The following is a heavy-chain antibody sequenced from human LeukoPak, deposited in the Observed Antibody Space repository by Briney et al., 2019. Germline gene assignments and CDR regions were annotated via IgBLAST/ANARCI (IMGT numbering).Heavy chain of an antibody. J-gene: IGHJ5*02. D-gene: IGHD6-13*01. V-gene: IGHV1-18*01. Sequence: ASVKISCKASGYTFTSYGISWVRQAPGQGLEWMGWISACNGNTNYAQKLQGRATMTTDTSTSTAYMELRSLRSDDTAVYYSARDWVAGIAAAGVNWFDPWGQGTLVTVSS. CDR1: GYTFTSYG. CDR3: ARDWVAGIAAAGVNWFDP. CDR2: ISACNGNT.